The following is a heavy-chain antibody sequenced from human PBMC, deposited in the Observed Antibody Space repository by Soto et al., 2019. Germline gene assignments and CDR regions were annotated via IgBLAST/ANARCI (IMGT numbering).Heavy chain of an antibody. Sequence: SESLSLTCAVSGGSISSSSYYWGWIRQPPGKGLEWIGSLFYSGSTYYNPSLKGRLTISVDTSKNQFSLKLSSVTAADTAVYYCARGSLGGYYGAFDVWGQGTAVTVSS. CDR1: GGSISSSSYY. V-gene: IGHV4-39*01. J-gene: IGHJ3*01. CDR2: LFYSGST. CDR3: ARGSLGGYYGAFDV. D-gene: IGHD3-10*01.